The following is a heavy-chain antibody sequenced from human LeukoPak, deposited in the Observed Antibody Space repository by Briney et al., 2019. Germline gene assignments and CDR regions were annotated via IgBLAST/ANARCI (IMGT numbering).Heavy chain of an antibody. CDR1: GFTFSSYA. D-gene: IGHD2/OR15-2a*01. V-gene: IGHV3-23*01. CDR2: ISGSAGET. Sequence: GGSLRLSCAASGFTFSSYAMSWVRQAPGKGLEWVSTISGSAGETYYADSVKGRFTISRDNSKNTLFLQMNSLRAEDTAVYYCAAFDFDYWGQGTLVTVFS. J-gene: IGHJ4*02. CDR3: AAFDFDY.